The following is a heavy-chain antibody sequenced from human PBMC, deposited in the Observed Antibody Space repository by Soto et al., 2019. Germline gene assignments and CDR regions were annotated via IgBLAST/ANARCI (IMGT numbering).Heavy chain of an antibody. D-gene: IGHD1-26*01. CDR1: GFTFSCCA. V-gene: IGHV3-23*01. Sequence: EVQLLDSGGGLVQPGGCLRLSCAASGFTFSCCAMSWVRQAPGKGLDGVSTIHGDGDYMQYTDSVKCPFTISRDKSRNTLYLQRASLRGDDTAAYYCMKNRGGGIYTNWSFASWGRATLLTVSS. CDR2: IHGDGDYM. J-gene: IGHJ2*01. CDR3: MKNRGGGIYTNWSFAS.